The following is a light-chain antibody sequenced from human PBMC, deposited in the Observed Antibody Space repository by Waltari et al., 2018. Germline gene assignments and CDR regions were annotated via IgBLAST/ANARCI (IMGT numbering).Light chain of an antibody. CDR1: QSISNR. Sequence: DIQMTQSPYTLSASVGDRVTITCRASQSISNRLAWYHQKPGKAPKLLIYQSSTLETGVPSRFSGSGSGTEFTLTISSLQPDEFATYYCQQYDHYPWTFGQGTKVEVK. CDR2: QSS. J-gene: IGKJ1*01. CDR3: QQYDHYPWT. V-gene: IGKV1-5*03.